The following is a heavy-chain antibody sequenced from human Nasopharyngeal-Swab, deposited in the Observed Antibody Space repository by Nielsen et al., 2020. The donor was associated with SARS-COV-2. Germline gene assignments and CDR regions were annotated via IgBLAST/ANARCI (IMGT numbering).Heavy chain of an antibody. CDR2: IYPGDSDT. V-gene: IGHV5-51*01. CDR3: ASSYSGSPGYFDY. D-gene: IGHD1-26*01. Sequence: GSLKISCKGSGYSFTSYWIGWVRQMPGKGLEWMGSIYPGDSDTRYSPSFQGQVTIPADKSISTAYLQWSSLKASDTAMYYCASSYSGSPGYFDYWGQGTLVTVSS. J-gene: IGHJ4*02. CDR1: GYSFTSYW.